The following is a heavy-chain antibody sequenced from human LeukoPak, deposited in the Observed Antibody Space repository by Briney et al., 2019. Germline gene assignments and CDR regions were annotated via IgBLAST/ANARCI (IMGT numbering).Heavy chain of an antibody. CDR2: IKSKTEGETT. CDR1: GFPFSAYA. CDR3: TTLVVVAMTDAFDI. Sequence: GGSLRLSCVASGFPFSAYAMSWVRQAPGKGLEWVGRIKSKTEGETTDYAAPVKGRFTISRDDSKNTLYLQMNSLKTEDTAVYYCTTLVVVAMTDAFDIWGQGTMVTVSS. D-gene: IGHD2-15*01. J-gene: IGHJ3*02. V-gene: IGHV3-15*01.